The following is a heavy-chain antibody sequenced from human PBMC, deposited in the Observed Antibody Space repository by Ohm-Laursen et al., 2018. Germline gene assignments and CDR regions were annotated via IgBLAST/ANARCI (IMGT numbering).Heavy chain of an antibody. Sequence: GTLSLTWSVSGGSISSYYWSWIRQPAGKGLEWIGRIYTSGSTNYNPSLESRVTISADTSKNQFSLRLTSVTAADTAVYYCARQDSGDYYFDYWGQGTLVTVSS. CDR3: ARQDSGDYYFDY. J-gene: IGHJ4*02. CDR1: GGSISSYY. V-gene: IGHV4-4*07. CDR2: IYTSGST. D-gene: IGHD4-17*01.